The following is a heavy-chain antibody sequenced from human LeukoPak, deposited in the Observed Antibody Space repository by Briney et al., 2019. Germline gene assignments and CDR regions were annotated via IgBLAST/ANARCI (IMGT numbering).Heavy chain of an antibody. Sequence: GGSLTLSCAASGFTFSSYWMSWVRQAPGKGLEWVATIKYDGSDKYYVDSVRGRFTISRDNAKNSLYLQMNSLSGEDTAVYFCARPSFNSGSYFDHWGQGTLVTDSS. CDR2: IKYDGSDK. J-gene: IGHJ4*02. CDR3: ARPSFNSGSYFDH. D-gene: IGHD3-22*01. V-gene: IGHV3-7*01. CDR1: GFTFSSYW.